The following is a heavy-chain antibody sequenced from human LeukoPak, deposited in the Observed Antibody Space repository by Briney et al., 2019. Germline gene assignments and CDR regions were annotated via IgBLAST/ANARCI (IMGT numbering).Heavy chain of an antibody. V-gene: IGHV4-4*02. Sequence: SGTLSLTCAVSGGSISSSNWWSWVRQPPGKGLEWIGEIYHSGSTNYNPSLKSRVAISVDKSKNQFSLKLSSVTAADTAVYYCARVEDTAMDYFDYWGQGTLVTVSS. CDR1: GGSISSSNW. CDR3: ARVEDTAMDYFDY. D-gene: IGHD5-18*01. CDR2: IYHSGST. J-gene: IGHJ4*02.